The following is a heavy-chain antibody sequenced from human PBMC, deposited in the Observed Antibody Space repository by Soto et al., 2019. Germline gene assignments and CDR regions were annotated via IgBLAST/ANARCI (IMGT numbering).Heavy chain of an antibody. CDR3: ASCSSTISKYYYYGMGV. V-gene: IGHV3-74*01. Sequence: GGSLRLSCAASGFTFSSYWMHWVRQAPGKGLVWVSRINSDGSSTSYADSVKGRFTISRDNAKNTLYLQMNSLRAEDTAVYYCASCSSTISKYYYYGMGVWGQGTTVTVSS. CDR2: INSDGSST. CDR1: GFTFSSYW. D-gene: IGHD2-2*01. J-gene: IGHJ6*02.